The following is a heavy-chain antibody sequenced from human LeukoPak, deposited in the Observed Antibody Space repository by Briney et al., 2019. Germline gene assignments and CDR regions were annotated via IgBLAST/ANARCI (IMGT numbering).Heavy chain of an antibody. CDR3: ARASGTIVFDY. D-gene: IGHD3-10*01. J-gene: IGHJ4*02. CDR1: GGTFSSYA. CDR2: IIPILGIA. V-gene: IGHV1-69*04. Sequence: SVKFSCKASGGTFSSYAISWVRQAPGQGLEWMGRIIPILGIANYAQKFQGRVTITADKSTSTAYMELSSLRSEDTAVYYCARASGTIVFDYWGQGTLVTVSS.